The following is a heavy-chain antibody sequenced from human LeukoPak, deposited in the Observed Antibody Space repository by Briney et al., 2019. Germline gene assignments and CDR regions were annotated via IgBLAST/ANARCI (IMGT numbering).Heavy chain of an antibody. D-gene: IGHD1-26*01. Sequence: PSAPLSLTFAVYGGSFNGYYWSWIRQPPGKGLEWIGEINHSGSTNYNLSLKRRVTISVDTSKNQFSLKLSSVTAADTAVYYCARPRIVGAPGYFQHWGQGTLVTVSS. CDR1: GGSFNGYY. V-gene: IGHV4-34*01. CDR2: INHSGST. CDR3: ARPRIVGAPGYFQH. J-gene: IGHJ1*01.